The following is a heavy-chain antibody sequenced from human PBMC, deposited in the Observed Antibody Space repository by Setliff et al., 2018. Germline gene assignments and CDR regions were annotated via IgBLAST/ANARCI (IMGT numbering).Heavy chain of an antibody. J-gene: IGHJ5*02. CDR1: GYGFTSHY. V-gene: IGHV1-46*01. Sequence: GASVKVFCKTSGYGFTSHYFHWLRQAPGQGLEWMGIVNPSGGKTTLSQKFQGRVSMTADASTATVYMELHSLTSEDTAIYYCARAPWGDDYDSLYTWFDPWGQGSLVTVSS. D-gene: IGHD3-22*01. CDR2: VNPSGGKT. CDR3: ARAPWGDDYDSLYTWFDP.